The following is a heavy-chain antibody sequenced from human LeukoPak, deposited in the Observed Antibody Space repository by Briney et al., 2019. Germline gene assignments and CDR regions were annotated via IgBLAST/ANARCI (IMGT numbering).Heavy chain of an antibody. CDR3: ARHNTLGENGMDV. V-gene: IGHV3-53*01. Sequence: GGSLRLSCAASGFSVSSNYMSWVRQAPEKGLEWVSVIYSVGTTYYADSVKGRFTISRDNSKNTLYLQMNSLRAEDTAVYYCARHNTLGENGMDVWGQGTTVTVSS. CDR2: IYSVGTT. D-gene: IGHD3-16*01. CDR1: GFSVSSNY. J-gene: IGHJ6*02.